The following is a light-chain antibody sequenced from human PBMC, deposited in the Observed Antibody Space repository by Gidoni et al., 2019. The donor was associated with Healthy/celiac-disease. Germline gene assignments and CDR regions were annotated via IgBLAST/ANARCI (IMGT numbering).Light chain of an antibody. CDR1: QGISNS. V-gene: IGKV1-NL1*01. CDR3: QQYYSTPAWT. CDR2: AAS. J-gene: IGKJ1*01. Sequence: DIQMTQSPSSLSASVGDRVTITCRASQGISNSLAWYQQKPGKAPKLLLYAASRLESGVPSRFSGSGSGTDYTLTISSLQPEDFATYYCQQYYSTPAWTFXHXTKVEIK.